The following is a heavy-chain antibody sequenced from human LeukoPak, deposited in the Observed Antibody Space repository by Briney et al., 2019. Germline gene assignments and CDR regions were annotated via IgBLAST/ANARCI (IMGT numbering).Heavy chain of an antibody. CDR2: INPNSGGT. V-gene: IGHV1-2*02. J-gene: IGHJ5*02. CDR1: GNTFTGYY. D-gene: IGHD1-26*01. Sequence: RASVKVSCKASGNTFTGYYMHWVRQAPGQGLEWMGWINPNSGGTNYAQKFQGRVTMTRDTSISTAYMELSRLRSDDTALYYCARVRGMGSPAYNWFDPWGRGTLVTVSS. CDR3: ARVRGMGSPAYNWFDP.